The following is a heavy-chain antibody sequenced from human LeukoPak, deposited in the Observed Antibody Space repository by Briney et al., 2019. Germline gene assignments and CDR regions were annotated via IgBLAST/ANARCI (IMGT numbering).Heavy chain of an antibody. CDR2: ISAYNGDT. V-gene: IGHV1-18*01. J-gene: IGHJ4*02. CDR1: GYTFTSYN. CDR3: ARDPYCGGDCYPGGLDY. Sequence: ASVKVSCKASGYTFTSYNINWVRQAPGQGLEWMGWISAYNGDTNYAQNLQGRVTMTTDISTSTAYMELRSLRSDDTAVYYCARDPYCGGDCYPGGLDYWGQGTLVTVSS. D-gene: IGHD2-21*02.